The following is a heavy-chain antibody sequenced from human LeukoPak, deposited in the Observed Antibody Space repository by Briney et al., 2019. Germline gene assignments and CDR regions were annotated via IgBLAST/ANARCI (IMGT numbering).Heavy chain of an antibody. V-gene: IGHV3-66*01. CDR2: IYSGGST. CDR3: ARVGIAAAGTKFYYYYYMDV. CDR1: GFTVSSNY. Sequence: GGSLRLSCAASGFTVSSNYMSGVRQAPGKGLEWVSVIYSGGSTYYADSVKGRFTISRDNSKSTLYIQMNSLRAEDTAVYYCARVGIAAAGTKFYYYYYMDVWGKGTTVTVSS. J-gene: IGHJ6*03. D-gene: IGHD6-13*01.